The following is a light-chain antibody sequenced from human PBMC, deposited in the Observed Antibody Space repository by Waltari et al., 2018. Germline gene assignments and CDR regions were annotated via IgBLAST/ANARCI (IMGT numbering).Light chain of an antibody. V-gene: IGKV3-15*01. J-gene: IGKJ4*01. CDR2: GAS. Sequence: EIRLTQLPAIVYVSPGERVTLSCRASRSITENLAWFQQKHGQAPRLLIYGASSLATGIPARFTASGSGTEFTLTISSLQSEDFAVYFCQQYNPWPPITFGGGTRVENK. CDR3: QQYNPWPPIT. CDR1: RSITEN.